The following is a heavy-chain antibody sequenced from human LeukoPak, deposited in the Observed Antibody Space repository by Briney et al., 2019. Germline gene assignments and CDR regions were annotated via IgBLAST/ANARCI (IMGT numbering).Heavy chain of an antibody. D-gene: IGHD5/OR15-5a*01. J-gene: IGHJ6*03. CDR1: GGSISSYH. CDR3: ARANPSTFVYYMDV. V-gene: IGHV4-59*01. Sequence: ASVTLSLTCTVSGGSISSYHWSWIRQPPGKGLKWIVYIYYSGSTNYNPSLKSRVTISVDTSKNQFSLKLSSVTAADTAVYYCARANPSTFVYYMDVWGKGTTVTVSS. CDR2: IYYSGST.